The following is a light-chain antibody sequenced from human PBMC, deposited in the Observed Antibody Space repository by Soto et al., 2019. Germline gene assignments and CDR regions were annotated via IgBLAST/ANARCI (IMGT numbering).Light chain of an antibody. CDR1: QSVSRW. CDR3: QQYDVYSPWM. CDR2: KAS. Sequence: DIQMTQSPSTLSASVGARVTITSRASQSVSRWLAWYKQKPGEAPKLLIYKASNLESGVSSRFSGIGSGTEFTLTIRSLQPDDSATYYCQQYDVYSPWMFGQGTKVDI. J-gene: IGKJ1*01. V-gene: IGKV1-5*03.